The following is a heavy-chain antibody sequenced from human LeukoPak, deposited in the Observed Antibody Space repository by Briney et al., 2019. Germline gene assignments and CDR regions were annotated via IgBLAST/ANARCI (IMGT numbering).Heavy chain of an antibody. V-gene: IGHV4-39*07. CDR3: ARVRSGWYWTYYFDY. CDR1: GGSISSSSYY. D-gene: IGHD6-19*01. CDR2: IYYSGST. Sequence: SETLSLTCTVSGGSISSSSYYWGWIRQPPGKGLEWIGSIYYSGSTYYNPSLKSRVTISVDTSKNQFSLKLSSVTAADTAVYYCARVRSGWYWTYYFDYWGQGTLVTVSS. J-gene: IGHJ4*02.